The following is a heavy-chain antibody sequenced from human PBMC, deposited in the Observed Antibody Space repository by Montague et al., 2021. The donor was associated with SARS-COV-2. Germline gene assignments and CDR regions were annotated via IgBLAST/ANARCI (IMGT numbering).Heavy chain of an antibody. CDR1: GGSISSNNYY. CDR2: IYDSGST. V-gene: IGHV4-39*02. CDR3: ARRGRKLLPVATTIGGFDI. Sequence: SETLSLTCTVSGGSISSNNYYWDWIRQSPRKGLEWIGSIYDSGSTYYNPSLKSRVTISVDTSKNHFSLKLNSVTAADTAVYYCARRGRKLLPVATTIGGFDIWGQGTMVTVSS. J-gene: IGHJ3*02. D-gene: IGHD5-12*01.